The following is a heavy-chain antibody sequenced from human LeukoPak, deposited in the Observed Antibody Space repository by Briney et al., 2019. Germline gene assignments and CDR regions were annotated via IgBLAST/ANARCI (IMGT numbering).Heavy chain of an antibody. CDR1: GFTFSSYS. D-gene: IGHD2-2*01. CDR3: ARDRDIVVVPGWFDP. Sequence: GGSLRLSCAASGFTFSSYSMNRVRQAPGKGLEWVSSISSSSSYIYYADLVKGRFTISRDNAKNSLYLQMNSLRAEDTAVYYCARDRDIVVVPGWFDPWGQGTLVTVSS. J-gene: IGHJ5*02. CDR2: ISSSSSYI. V-gene: IGHV3-21*01.